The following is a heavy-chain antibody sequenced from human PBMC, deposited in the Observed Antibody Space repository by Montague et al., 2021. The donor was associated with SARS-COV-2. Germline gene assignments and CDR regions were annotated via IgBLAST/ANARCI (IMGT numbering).Heavy chain of an antibody. Sequence: SETLSLTCTVSGGSISSGSYYWTWIRQPPGKGLEWNGEINHSGSTNYNPSLKSRVTISVDTSQNQFSLKLSSVTAADTAVYFCAGGGIAARRHDFDYWGQGTLVTVSS. V-gene: IGHV4-39*07. CDR2: INHSGST. CDR3: AGGGIAARRHDFDY. D-gene: IGHD6-6*01. J-gene: IGHJ4*02. CDR1: GGSISSGSYY.